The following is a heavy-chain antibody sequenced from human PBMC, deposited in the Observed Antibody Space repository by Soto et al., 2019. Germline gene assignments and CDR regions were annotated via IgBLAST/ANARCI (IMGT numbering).Heavy chain of an antibody. CDR2: IYHSGST. Sequence: SETLSLTCAVSGGSISRGGYSWSWIRQPPGKGLEWIGYIYHSGSTNYNPSLKSRVTISVDTSKNQFSLKLSSVTAADTAVYYCARRWGFTFDYWGQGTLVTVSS. CDR3: ARRWGFTFDY. J-gene: IGHJ4*02. V-gene: IGHV4-30-2*01. D-gene: IGHD1-26*01. CDR1: GGSISRGGYS.